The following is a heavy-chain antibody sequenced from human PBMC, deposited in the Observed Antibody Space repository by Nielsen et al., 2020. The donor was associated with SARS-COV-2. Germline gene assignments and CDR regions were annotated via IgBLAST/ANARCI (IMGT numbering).Heavy chain of an antibody. V-gene: IGHV3-11*01. Sequence: GGSLRLSCAASGFTFSDYYMSWIRQAPGKGLEWVSYISSSGSTIYYADSVKGRFTISRDNAKNSLYLQMNSLRSEDTAVYYCASKGDTAMADYYYYGMDVWGQGTTVTVSS. D-gene: IGHD5-18*01. CDR1: GFTFSDYY. CDR2: ISSSGSTI. J-gene: IGHJ6*02. CDR3: ASKGDTAMADYYYYGMDV.